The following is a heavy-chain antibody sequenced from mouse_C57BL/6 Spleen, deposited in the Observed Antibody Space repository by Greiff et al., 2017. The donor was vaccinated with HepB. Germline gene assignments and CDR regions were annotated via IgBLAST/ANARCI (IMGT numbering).Heavy chain of an antibody. CDR1: GFNIKDDY. V-gene: IGHV14-4*01. Sequence: VQLQQSGAELVRPGASVKLSCTASGFNIKDDYMHWVKQRPEQGLEWIGGIDPENGDTEYASKFQGKATITADTSSNTAYLQLSSLTSEDTAVYYCTTRGYGSSWFAYWGQGTLVTVSA. D-gene: IGHD1-1*01. CDR2: IDPENGDT. CDR3: TTRGYGSSWFAY. J-gene: IGHJ3*01.